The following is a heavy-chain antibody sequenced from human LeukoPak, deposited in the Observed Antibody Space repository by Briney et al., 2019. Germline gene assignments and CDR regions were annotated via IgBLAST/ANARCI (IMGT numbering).Heavy chain of an antibody. CDR3: ARDPYGGYSYGYFPFAVDY. D-gene: IGHD5-18*01. Sequence: TGRSLRLSCAASGFTFSSYAMHWVRQAPGKGLEWVAVISYDGSNKYYADSEKGRFTISRDNSKNTLYLQMNSLRAEDTAVYYCARDPYGGYSYGYFPFAVDYWGQGTLVTVSS. CDR1: GFTFSSYA. V-gene: IGHV3-30-3*01. J-gene: IGHJ4*02. CDR2: ISYDGSNK.